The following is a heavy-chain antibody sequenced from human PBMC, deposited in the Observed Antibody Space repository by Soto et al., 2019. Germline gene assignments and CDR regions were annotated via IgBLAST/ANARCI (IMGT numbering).Heavy chain of an antibody. CDR3: ARGALRWSTSWDFDY. D-gene: IGHD4-17*01. V-gene: IGHV4-30-2*01. J-gene: IGHJ4*02. Sequence: SETLSLTCTVSGGSISSGGYSWSWIRQPPGKGLEWIGYIYDSGSTYYNPSLKSRVTISVDRSKNQFSLKLSSVTAADAAVYYCARGALRWSTSWDFDYWGQGILVTVSS. CDR1: GGSISSGGYS. CDR2: IYDSGST.